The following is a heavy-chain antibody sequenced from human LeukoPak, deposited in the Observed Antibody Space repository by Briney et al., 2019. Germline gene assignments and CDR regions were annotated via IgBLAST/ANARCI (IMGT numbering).Heavy chain of an antibody. CDR3: ARHRAYSSSSPFDY. CDR2: PYYTGST. V-gene: IGHV4-59*08. D-gene: IGHD6-6*01. CDR1: GGSISSLY. J-gene: IGHJ4*02. Sequence: SSETLSLTCSVSGGSISSLYWSWIPQPPGKGLEWIGYPYYTGSTNYNPSLKSRVTMFVDMSKNQFSLRLSSVTAADTAVYYCARHRAYSSSSPFDYWGQGTLVTVSS.